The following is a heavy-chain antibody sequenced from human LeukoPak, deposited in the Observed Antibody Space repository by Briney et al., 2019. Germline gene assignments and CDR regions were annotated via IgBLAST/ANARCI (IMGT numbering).Heavy chain of an antibody. D-gene: IGHD6-6*01. CDR1: GFTFSSYW. CDR2: INSDGSST. Sequence: GGSLRLSCAASGFTFSSYWMHWVRQAPGKGLVWVSRINSDGSSTSYADSVKGRFTISRDNAKNTLYLQMNSMRAEDTAVYYGAGMEQLVRTVRNWFDPWGQGTLVTVSS. CDR3: AGMEQLVRTVRNWFDP. J-gene: IGHJ5*02. V-gene: IGHV3-74*01.